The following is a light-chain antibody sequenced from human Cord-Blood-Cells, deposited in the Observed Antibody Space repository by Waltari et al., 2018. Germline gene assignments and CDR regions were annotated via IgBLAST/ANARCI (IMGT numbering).Light chain of an antibody. Sequence: IQMTKSPSSLSXSXGXXXXXPCHASPDMCNYLTWYQQKPGKAPKLRIYDASNLETGVPSRFSGSGSGTDFTFAISSLQPEDIATYYCKQYDNLPLTFGGVTKVEIK. J-gene: IGKJ4*01. CDR1: PDMCNY. V-gene: IGKV1-33*01. CDR2: DAS. CDR3: KQYDNLPLT.